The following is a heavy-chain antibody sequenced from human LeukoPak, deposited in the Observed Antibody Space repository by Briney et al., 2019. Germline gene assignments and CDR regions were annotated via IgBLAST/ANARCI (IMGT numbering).Heavy chain of an antibody. Sequence: PGGSLRLSCEASGFTFSTYIMTWVRQTPAKGLEWVSAISGSGETTYYSDSVKGRFTISRDNSKNTLFLQMNSLRVEDAAMYYCAKTNGYFDQWGQGTLVAVSS. CDR1: GFTFSTYI. CDR3: AKTNGYFDQ. J-gene: IGHJ4*02. D-gene: IGHD2-8*01. CDR2: ISGSGETT. V-gene: IGHV3-23*01.